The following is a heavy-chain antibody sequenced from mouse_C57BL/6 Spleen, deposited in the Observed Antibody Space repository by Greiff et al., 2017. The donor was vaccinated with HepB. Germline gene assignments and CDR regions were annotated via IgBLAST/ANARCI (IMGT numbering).Heavy chain of an antibody. CDR1: GYTFTSYW. CDR2: IDPSDSYT. V-gene: IGHV1-69*01. Sequence: QVQLQQPGAELVMPGASVKLSCKASGYTFTSYWMHWVKQRPGQGLEWIGEIDPSDSYTNYNQKFKGKSTLTVDKSSSTAYMQLSSLTSEDSAVYYCASPYGNYLGFAYWGQGTLVTVSA. J-gene: IGHJ3*01. D-gene: IGHD2-1*01. CDR3: ASPYGNYLGFAY.